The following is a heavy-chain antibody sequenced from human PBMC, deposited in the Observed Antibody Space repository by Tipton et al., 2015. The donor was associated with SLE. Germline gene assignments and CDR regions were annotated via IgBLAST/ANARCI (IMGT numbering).Heavy chain of an antibody. Sequence: LRLSCTVSGGSISTFYWSWIRQPPGKGLEWIGYIYNSGNTDYNPSFKSRVTMSVDTSKNQFSLKLNSVTTAGTAVYYCASLRGHSFGYDYWGQGTLVTVSS. CDR2: IYNSGNT. V-gene: IGHV4-59*01. D-gene: IGHD5-18*01. CDR3: ASLRGHSFGYDY. CDR1: GGSISTFY. J-gene: IGHJ4*02.